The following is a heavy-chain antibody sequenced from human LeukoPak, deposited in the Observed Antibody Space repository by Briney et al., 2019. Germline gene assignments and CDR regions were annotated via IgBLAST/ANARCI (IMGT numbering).Heavy chain of an antibody. CDR1: GGSINSYY. D-gene: IGHD3-22*01. Sequence: SETLSLTCTVSGGSINSYYWGWIRQPPGKGLEWIGTIYSSTYYNPSLKSRVTISVDTSRNQFSLKLSSVTAADTAVYYCASGYDSRYYWGQGTLVTVSS. V-gene: IGHV4-39*01. CDR2: IYSST. J-gene: IGHJ4*02. CDR3: ASGYDSRYY.